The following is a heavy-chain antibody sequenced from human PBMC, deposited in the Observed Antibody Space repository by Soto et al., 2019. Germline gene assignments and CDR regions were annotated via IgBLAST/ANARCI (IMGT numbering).Heavy chain of an antibody. CDR3: ARGPSHGAFDY. CDR1: GYTFTAYF. CDR2: INPNNGDT. D-gene: IGHD5-18*01. Sequence: ASVKVSCKASGYTFTAYFLHWFRQAPGQGPEWVGWINPNNGDTKYAQNFQGRVTMTRDTSIATAYMELSRLDSDDTTVYYCARGPSHGAFDYWGQGTQVTVSS. J-gene: IGHJ4*02. V-gene: IGHV1-2*02.